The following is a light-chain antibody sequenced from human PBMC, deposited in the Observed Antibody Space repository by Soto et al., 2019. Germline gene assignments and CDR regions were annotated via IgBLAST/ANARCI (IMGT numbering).Light chain of an antibody. CDR3: QTWGKGIHVV. CDR1: SGHSSYA. J-gene: IGLJ2*01. Sequence: QPVLTQSPSASASLGASVKLTCTMSSGHSSYAIAWHQQQPEKGPRYLMKLDSDGSHTKGDAIPDRFSRYSSGAERYLTISSLQSEDEADYYCQTWGKGIHVVFGGGTKLTVL. CDR2: LDSDGSH. V-gene: IGLV4-69*01.